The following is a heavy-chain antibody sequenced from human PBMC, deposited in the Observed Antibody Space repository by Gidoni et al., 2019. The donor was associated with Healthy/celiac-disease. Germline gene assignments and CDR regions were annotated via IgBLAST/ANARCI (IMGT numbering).Heavy chain of an antibody. Sequence: TISRDNSKNTLYLQMNSLRAEDTAVYYCAKDSGGPFTSTFDPWGQGTLVTVSS. D-gene: IGHD3-10*01. V-gene: IGHV3-23*01. J-gene: IGHJ5*02. CDR3: AKDSGGPFTSTFDP.